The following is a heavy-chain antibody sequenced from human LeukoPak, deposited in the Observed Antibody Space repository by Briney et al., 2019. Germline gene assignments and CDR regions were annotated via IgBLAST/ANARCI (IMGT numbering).Heavy chain of an antibody. CDR3: AKDDDWGRYKH. D-gene: IGHD3-16*01. CDR1: GFSFSNYA. J-gene: IGHJ1*01. CDR2: ISESGGNT. V-gene: IGHV3-23*01. Sequence: GGSLRLSCAASGFSFSNYAMNWVRQAPGKGLEWVSSISESGGNTDYADSVKGRFTISRDNSKNTLYLQMTSLRAEDTAMYYCAKDDDWGRYKHWGQGTLVTVSS.